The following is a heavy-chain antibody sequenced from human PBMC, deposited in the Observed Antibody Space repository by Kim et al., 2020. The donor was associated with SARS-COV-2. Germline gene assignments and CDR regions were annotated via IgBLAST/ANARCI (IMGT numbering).Heavy chain of an antibody. CDR1: GGSISSYY. J-gene: IGHJ4*02. CDR2: IYYSGST. D-gene: IGHD6-19*01. CDR3: ARERYSSGLGY. Sequence: SETLSLTCTVSGGSISSYYWSWIRQPPGKGLEWIGYIYYSGSTNYNPSLKSRVTISVDTSKNQFSLKLSSVTAADTAVYYCARERYSSGLGYWGQGTLVTVSS. V-gene: IGHV4-59*01.